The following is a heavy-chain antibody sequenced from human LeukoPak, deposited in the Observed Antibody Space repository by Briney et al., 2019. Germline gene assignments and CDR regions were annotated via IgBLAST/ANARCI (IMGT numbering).Heavy chain of an antibody. CDR3: ARDFGDRAEVYYFDY. J-gene: IGHJ4*02. Sequence: GSSVKVSCKAYGDTFGNYGITWVRQAPGQGVEWRGGIIPILGLRRYAQNFQGRVTIAADKSTSTAYMELSSLRSEDTAVYYCARDFGDRAEVYYFDYWGQGTLVTVSS. D-gene: IGHD3-16*01. CDR2: IIPILGLR. CDR1: GDTFGNYG. V-gene: IGHV1-69*04.